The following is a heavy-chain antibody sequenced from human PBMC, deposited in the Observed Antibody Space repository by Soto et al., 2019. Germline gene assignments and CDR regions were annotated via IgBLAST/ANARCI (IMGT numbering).Heavy chain of an antibody. CDR2: IWFDGSKK. Sequence: GGSLRLSCAASGFKFRNYAIHWVRQAPGKGLEWLAVIWFDGSKKYYADSVKGRFTISRDNSKNTVYLDMNSLTADDSGVFYCARAHTMMILDRFDPWGHGTLVTVSS. D-gene: IGHD3-22*01. CDR1: GFKFRNYA. CDR3: ARAHTMMILDRFDP. V-gene: IGHV3-33*01. J-gene: IGHJ5*02.